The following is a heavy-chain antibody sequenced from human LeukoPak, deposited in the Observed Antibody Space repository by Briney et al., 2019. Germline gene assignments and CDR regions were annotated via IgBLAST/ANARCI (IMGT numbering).Heavy chain of an antibody. D-gene: IGHD2-15*01. CDR2: ISSTGSTI. V-gene: IGHV3-48*03. Sequence: GGSLRLSCAASGFTFSNWEMNWVRQAPGKGLEWVSYISSTGSTIYYADSVKGRFTISRDNAKNSLYLQMNSLRAEDTAVYYCARVNRMVPGYCSGGTCPGDYWGQGTLVTVSS. CDR1: GFTFSNWE. CDR3: ARVNRMVPGYCSGGTCPGDY. J-gene: IGHJ4*02.